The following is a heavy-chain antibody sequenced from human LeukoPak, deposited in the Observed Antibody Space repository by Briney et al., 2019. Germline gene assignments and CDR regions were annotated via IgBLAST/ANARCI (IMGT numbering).Heavy chain of an antibody. CDR2: ISYDGSNK. CDR3: AKGRKY. J-gene: IGHJ4*02. CDR1: GFTFSSYV. Sequence: GGSLRLSCAASGFTFSSYVMHWVRQAPGKGLEWVAVISYDGSNKYYADSVKGRFTISRDNSKNTLYLQMNSLRAEDTAVYYCAKGRKYGGQGTLVTVSS. V-gene: IGHV3-30*18.